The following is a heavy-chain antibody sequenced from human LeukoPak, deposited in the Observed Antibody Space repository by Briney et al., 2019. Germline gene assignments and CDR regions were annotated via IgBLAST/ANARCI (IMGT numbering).Heavy chain of an antibody. CDR2: IIPIFGTA. J-gene: IGHJ4*02. Sequence: SVKVSCKASGGTFSSYAISWVRQAPGQGLGWMGRIIPIFGTANYAQKFQGRVTITTDESTSTAYMELSSLRSEDTAVYYCASGEGERLFDYWGQGTLVTVSS. CDR3: ASGEGERLFDY. V-gene: IGHV1-69*05. D-gene: IGHD1-26*01. CDR1: GGTFSSYA.